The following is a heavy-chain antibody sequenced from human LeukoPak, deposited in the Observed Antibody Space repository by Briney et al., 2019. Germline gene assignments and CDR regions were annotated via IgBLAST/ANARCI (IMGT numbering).Heavy chain of an antibody. J-gene: IGHJ5*02. CDR2: FYHSGST. D-gene: IGHD4-11*01. CDR3: ARHDFYSNYPHNWFDP. CDR1: AYSISSGYY. Sequence: SETLSLTCAVSAYSISSGYYWGWLRPPPGKGLELSGSFYHSGSTYYNPSLKSRVTISVDTSKNQFSLKLSSVTAADTAVYYCARHDFYSNYPHNWFDPWGQGTLVTVSS. V-gene: IGHV4-38-2*01.